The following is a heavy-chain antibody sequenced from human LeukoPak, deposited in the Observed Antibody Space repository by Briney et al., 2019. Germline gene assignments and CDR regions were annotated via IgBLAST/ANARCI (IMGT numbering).Heavy chain of an antibody. CDR3: ARRSSSPHDAFDI. J-gene: IGHJ3*02. CDR2: ISWNSGSI. D-gene: IGHD6-13*01. CDR1: GFTFDDYA. Sequence: GRSLRLSCAASGFTFDDYAMHWVRQAPGKGLEWVSGISWNSGSIGYADSVKGRFTISRDNAKNSLYLQMNSLRAEDTALYYCARRSSSPHDAFDIWGQGTMVTVSS. V-gene: IGHV3-9*01.